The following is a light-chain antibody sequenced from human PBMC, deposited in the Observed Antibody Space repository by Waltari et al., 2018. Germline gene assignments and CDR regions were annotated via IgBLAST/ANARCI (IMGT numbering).Light chain of an antibody. Sequence: EIVMTQSPLSLPVTPGEPASISCRSSPSLLHTDGYNYLDWYLQKAGQSPQLLIYLASHRASGVPDRFSGSGSGTDFTLKISRVEAEDVGVYYCMQAVQGLSFGGGTKVEI. J-gene: IGKJ4*01. CDR2: LAS. CDR1: PSLLHTDGYNY. V-gene: IGKV2-28*01. CDR3: MQAVQGLS.